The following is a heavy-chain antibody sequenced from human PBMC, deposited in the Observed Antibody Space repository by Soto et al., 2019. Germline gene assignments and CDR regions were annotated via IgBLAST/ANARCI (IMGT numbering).Heavy chain of an antibody. J-gene: IGHJ6*03. CDR1: GYTFTSYA. Sequence: QVQLVQSGSEVKKPGASVRLSCKASGYTFTSYAVYWVRQAPEQRLEWMGWINPANGDTKYSQKFQDRVIVSRDTSASTAYMDLRSLRSEDTAVYYCARDTGYCSGGSCFLYYMDVWGKGTTVTVSS. D-gene: IGHD2-15*01. CDR2: INPANGDT. V-gene: IGHV1-3*01. CDR3: ARDTGYCSGGSCFLYYMDV.